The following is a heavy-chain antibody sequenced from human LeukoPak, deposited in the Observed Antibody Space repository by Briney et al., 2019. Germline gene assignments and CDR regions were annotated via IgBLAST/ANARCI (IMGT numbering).Heavy chain of an antibody. D-gene: IGHD3-10*01. Sequence: GGSLRLSCVASGFTFSDYYMSWIRQAPGRGLEWVSYISSSGSTIYYADSVKGRFTISRDNAKNSLYLQMNSLRAEDTAVYYCARGPLAMVRGVYDYWGQGTLVTVSS. CDR3: ARGPLAMVRGVYDY. V-gene: IGHV3-11*01. CDR2: ISSSGSTI. J-gene: IGHJ4*02. CDR1: GFTFSDYY.